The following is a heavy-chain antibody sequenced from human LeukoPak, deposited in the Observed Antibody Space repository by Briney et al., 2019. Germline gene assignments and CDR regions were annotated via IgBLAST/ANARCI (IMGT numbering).Heavy chain of an antibody. J-gene: IGHJ5*02. CDR1: GYTFTSYG. CDR2: ISAYNGNT. V-gene: IGHV1-18*01. CDR3: ARVRGYCSSXSCPNWFDP. D-gene: IGHD2-2*01. Sequence: GASVKVYCKASGYTFTSYGISWVRQAPGQGLEWMGWISAYNGNTNYAQKLQGRVTMTTDTSTSTAYMELRSLRSDDTAVYYCARVRGYCSSXSCPNWFDPWGQGTLVTVS.